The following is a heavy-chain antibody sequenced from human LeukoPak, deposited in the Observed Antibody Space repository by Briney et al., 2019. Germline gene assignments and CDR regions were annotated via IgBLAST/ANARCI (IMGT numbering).Heavy chain of an antibody. J-gene: IGHJ4*02. CDR2: IYYSGST. Sequence: SETLSLTCTVSGGSISSYYWCWIRQPPGKGLEWIGYIYYSGSTNYNPSLKSRVTISVDTSKNQFSLKLSSVTAADTAGYYCARDAGSYYDYWGQGTLVTVSS. V-gene: IGHV4-59*01. CDR3: ARDAGSYYDY. CDR1: GGSISSYY. D-gene: IGHD1-26*01.